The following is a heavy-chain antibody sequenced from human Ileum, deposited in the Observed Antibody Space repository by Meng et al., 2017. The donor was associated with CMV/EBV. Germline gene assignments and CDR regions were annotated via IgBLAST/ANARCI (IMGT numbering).Heavy chain of an antibody. CDR2: ISYDGANK. J-gene: IGHJ4*02. CDR1: GFTFNSYT. CDR3: ARDNDGKDY. V-gene: IGHV3-30*04. D-gene: IGHD5-24*01. Sequence: GGSLRLSCAASGFTFNSYTMHWVRQAPGKGLEWVAVISYDGANKYYADSVKGRFTLSRDNSKNTLYVQVNSLRAEDTAVYYCARDNDGKDYWGQGTRVTGAS.